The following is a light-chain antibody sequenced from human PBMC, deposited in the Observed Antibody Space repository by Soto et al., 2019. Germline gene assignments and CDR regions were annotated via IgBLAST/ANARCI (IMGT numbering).Light chain of an antibody. V-gene: IGKV3-11*01. J-gene: IGKJ5*01. Sequence: EIVLTQSPATLSLSPGERATLSCRASQSVSTYLAWYQQKPGQAPRLLIYDASNRATGIPVRFGGSGSGTEFTLPIMTLEPDDGAVYYCQQRSNWPPSTFGQGTRLEIK. CDR1: QSVSTY. CDR2: DAS. CDR3: QQRSNWPPST.